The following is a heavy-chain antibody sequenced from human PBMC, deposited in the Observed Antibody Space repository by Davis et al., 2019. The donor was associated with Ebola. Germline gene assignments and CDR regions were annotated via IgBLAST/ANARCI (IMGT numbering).Heavy chain of an antibody. CDR3: AKDKNYDFWSGYPHDAFDI. Sequence: PGGSLSLSCAASGFTFSSYAMSWVRQAPGKGLEWVSAISGSGGSTYCADSVKGRFTISRDNSKNTLYLQMNSLRAEDTAIYYCAKDKNYDFWSGYPHDAFDIWGQGTMVTASS. CDR1: GFTFSSYA. V-gene: IGHV3-23*01. D-gene: IGHD3-3*01. J-gene: IGHJ3*02. CDR2: ISGSGGST.